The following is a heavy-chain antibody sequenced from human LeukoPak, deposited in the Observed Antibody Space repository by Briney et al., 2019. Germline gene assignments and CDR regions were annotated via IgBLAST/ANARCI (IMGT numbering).Heavy chain of an antibody. D-gene: IGHD3-10*01. J-gene: IGHJ4*02. CDR1: GYTFTDYY. CDR2: VDPEDGET. V-gene: IGHV1-69-2*01. CDR3: VTSSDYYGNFFN. Sequence: ASVKISCKVSGYTFTDYYMHWVQQAPGKGLEWMGLVDPEDGETIYAEKFQGRVTITADTSTDTAYMGLSSLRSEDTGAYYCVTSSDYYGNFFNCGQGTLVSVSS.